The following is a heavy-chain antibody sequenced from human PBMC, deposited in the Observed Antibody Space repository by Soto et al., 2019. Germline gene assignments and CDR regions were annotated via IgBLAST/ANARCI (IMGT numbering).Heavy chain of an antibody. D-gene: IGHD1-26*01. J-gene: IGHJ6*02. CDR3: ARDGGIVGATTTNYYYYYGMDV. CDR2: INPSGGST. Sequence: ASVKVSCKASGYTFTSYYMHWVRQAPGQGLEWMGIINPSGGSTSYAQKFRGRVTMTRDTSTSTVYMELSSLRSEDTAVYYCARDGGIVGATTTNYYYYYGMDVWGQGTTVTVSS. V-gene: IGHV1-46*01. CDR1: GYTFTSYY.